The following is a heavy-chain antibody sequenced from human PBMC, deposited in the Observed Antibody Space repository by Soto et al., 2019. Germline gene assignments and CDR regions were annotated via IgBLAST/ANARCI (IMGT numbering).Heavy chain of an antibody. V-gene: IGHV5-10-1*01. J-gene: IGHJ6*02. CDR3: ARHGSGWYYYGMDV. D-gene: IGHD6-19*01. CDR2: IDPSDSYT. Sequence: GESLKISCKGSGYSFTSYWISWVRQMPGKGLEWMGRIDPSDSYTNYSPSFQGHVTISADKSISTAYLQWSSLKAPDTAMYYCARHGSGWYYYGMDVWGQGTTVTVSS. CDR1: GYSFTSYW.